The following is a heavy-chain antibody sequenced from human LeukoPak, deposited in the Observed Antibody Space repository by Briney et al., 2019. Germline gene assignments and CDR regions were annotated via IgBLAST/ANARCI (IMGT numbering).Heavy chain of an antibody. Sequence: PSETLSLTCAVYGGSFSGYYWSWIRQPPGKGLEWIGEINHSGSTNYNPSLKSRVTISVDTSKNQFSLKLSSVTAADTAVYYCARSPPSPSGGWVYYYYYMDVWGKGTTVTVSS. CDR3: ARSPPSPSGGWVYYYYYMDV. CDR2: INHSGST. D-gene: IGHD6-19*01. J-gene: IGHJ6*03. V-gene: IGHV4-34*01. CDR1: GGSFSGYY.